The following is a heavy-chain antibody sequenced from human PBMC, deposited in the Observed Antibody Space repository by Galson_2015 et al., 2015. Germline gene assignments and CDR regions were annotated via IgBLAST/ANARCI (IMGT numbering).Heavy chain of an antibody. CDR3: ARDFLHSATTVTTISAFDI. CDR2: IYSGGST. J-gene: IGHJ3*02. Sequence: SLRLSCAASGFTVSSNYMSWVRQAPGKGLEWVSVIYSGGSTYYADSVKGRFTISRDNSKNTLYLQMNSLRAEDTAVYYCARDFLHSATTVTTISAFDIWGQGTMVTVSS. CDR1: GFTVSSNY. D-gene: IGHD4-17*01. V-gene: IGHV3-53*01.